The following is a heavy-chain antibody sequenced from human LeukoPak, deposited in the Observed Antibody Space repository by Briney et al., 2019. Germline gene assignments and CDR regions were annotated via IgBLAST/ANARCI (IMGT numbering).Heavy chain of an antibody. Sequence: GGSLRLSCAASGFTFSSYSLNWVRQAPGKGLEWVSYISSSGSIIYYADSVKGRFTISRDNDKNSVYLQMNSLRAEDTAVYYCARDSQAYCSGGSCSMFDFWGQGTLVTVSS. J-gene: IGHJ4*02. CDR3: ARDSQAYCSGGSCSMFDF. D-gene: IGHD2-15*01. V-gene: IGHV3-48*04. CDR2: ISSSGSII. CDR1: GFTFSSYS.